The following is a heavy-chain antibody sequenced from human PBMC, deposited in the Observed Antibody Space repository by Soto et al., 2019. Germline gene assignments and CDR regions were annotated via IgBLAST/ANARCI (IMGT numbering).Heavy chain of an antibody. CDR1: GGSISSYY. D-gene: IGHD6-19*01. Sequence: QVQLQESGPGLVKPSETLSLTCTVSGGSISSYYWSWIRQPPGKGLEWIGYIYYSGSTNYNPSLKSRVTISVDTSKNQFSLKLSSVTAADTAVYDCARERGGYSSEIDYWGQGTLVTVSS. CDR3: ARERGGYSSEIDY. V-gene: IGHV4-59*01. J-gene: IGHJ4*02. CDR2: IYYSGST.